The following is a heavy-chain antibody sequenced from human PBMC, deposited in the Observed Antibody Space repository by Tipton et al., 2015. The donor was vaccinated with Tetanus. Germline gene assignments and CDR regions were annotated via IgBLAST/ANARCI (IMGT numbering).Heavy chain of an antibody. CDR1: GYSFATYW. Sequence: QSGPEVKKPGESLKISCNCSGYSFATYWIAWVRQMPGKGLEWMGIIYPGDSDTRYSPSFQGHVTMSADKSINTAYLQWSSLKASDTAMYYCAKGDPGNFDSWGQGTQVIVPS. V-gene: IGHV5-51*01. CDR2: IYPGDSDT. J-gene: IGHJ4*02. D-gene: IGHD3-9*01. CDR3: AKGDPGNFDS.